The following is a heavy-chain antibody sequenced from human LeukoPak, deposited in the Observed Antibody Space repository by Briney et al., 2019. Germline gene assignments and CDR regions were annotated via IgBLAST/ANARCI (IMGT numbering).Heavy chain of an antibody. Sequence: ASVKVSCKASGYTFTSYYMHWVRQAPGQGLEWMGIINPSGGSTSYAQKFQGRVTMTRDTSTSTVYMELSSLRSEDTAVYYCARVYYDFWSDYYLPRFDAFDIWGQGTMVTVSS. CDR2: INPSGGST. D-gene: IGHD3-3*01. CDR3: ARVYYDFWSDYYLPRFDAFDI. J-gene: IGHJ3*02. CDR1: GYTFTSYY. V-gene: IGHV1-46*01.